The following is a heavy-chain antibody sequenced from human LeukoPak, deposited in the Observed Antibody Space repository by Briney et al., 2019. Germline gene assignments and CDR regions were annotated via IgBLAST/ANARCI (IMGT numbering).Heavy chain of an antibody. V-gene: IGHV3-13*01. CDR2: IGTAGDT. D-gene: IGHD6-19*01. J-gene: IGHJ6*02. CDR3: ARDFTAYQWLVHRYYGMDV. CDR1: GFTFSSYD. Sequence: GGSLRLSCAASGFTFSSYDMHWVRQATGKGLEWVSAIGTAGDTYYPGSVKGRFTISRDNAKNSLYLQMNSLRAEDTAVYYCARDFTAYQWLVHRYYGMDVWGQGTTVTVSS.